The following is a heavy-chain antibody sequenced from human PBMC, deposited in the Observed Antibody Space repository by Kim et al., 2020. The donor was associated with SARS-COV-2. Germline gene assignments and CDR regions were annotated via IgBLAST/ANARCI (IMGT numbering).Heavy chain of an antibody. V-gene: IGHV3-48*02. D-gene: IGHD4-17*01. CDR2: ISSSSDTT. CDR1: GFTFSSYS. CDR3: ARDRHGDYLVDY. J-gene: IGHJ4*02. Sequence: GGSLRLSCSASGFTFSSYSMNWVRQAPGKGLEWVAYISSSSDTTSYTDSVKGRFTISRDNARNSLYLQMSSLKDQDTAVYYCARDRHGDYLVDYWGQGTLVTVSS.